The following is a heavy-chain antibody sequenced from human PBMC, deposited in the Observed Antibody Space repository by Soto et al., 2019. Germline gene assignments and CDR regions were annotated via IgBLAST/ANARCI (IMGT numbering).Heavy chain of an antibody. J-gene: IGHJ4*02. CDR2: INPNSGGT. D-gene: IGHD3-3*01. V-gene: IGHV1-2*02. CDR1: GYTFTGYY. CDR3: ARDSGFGNYDFWSGYSYPYHFDY. Sequence: ASVKVSCKASGYTFTGYYMHWVRQAPGQGLEWMGWINPNSGGTNYAQKFQGRVTMTRDTSISTAYMELSRLRSDDTAVYYCARDSGFGNYDFWSGYSYPYHFDYWGQGTLVTVSS.